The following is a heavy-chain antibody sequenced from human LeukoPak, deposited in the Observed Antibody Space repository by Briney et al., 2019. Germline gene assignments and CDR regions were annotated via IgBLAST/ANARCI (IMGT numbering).Heavy chain of an antibody. CDR1: GGTFSSYA. CDR3: ARRVLRRGYSGYGGLDY. J-gene: IGHJ4*02. D-gene: IGHD5-12*01. Sequence: SVKVSCKASGGTFSSYAISWVRQAPGQGLEWMGGIIPIFGTANYAQKFQGRVTITADESTSTAYMELSSLRSEDTAVYYCARRVLRRGYSGYGGLDYWGQGALVTVSS. CDR2: IIPIFGTA. V-gene: IGHV1-69*13.